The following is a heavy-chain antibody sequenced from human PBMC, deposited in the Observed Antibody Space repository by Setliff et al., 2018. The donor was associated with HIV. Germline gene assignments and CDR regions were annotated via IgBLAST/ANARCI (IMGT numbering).Heavy chain of an antibody. V-gene: IGHV1-46*01. CDR1: GYTFTSYD. J-gene: IGHJ4*02. CDR3: AREFPGGTKGFDY. D-gene: IGHD1-1*01. CDR2: IAPSSGGI. Sequence: GASVKVSCKASGYTFTSYDISWVRQAAGQGLEWVGRIAPSSGGIHYAQKFQDRVTMTRDTSTSTVYMDLSRLRSEDTAVYYCAREFPGGTKGFDYWGQGTLVTVSS.